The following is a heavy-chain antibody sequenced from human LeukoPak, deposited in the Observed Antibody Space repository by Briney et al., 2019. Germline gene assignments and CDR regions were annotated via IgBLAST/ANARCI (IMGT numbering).Heavy chain of an antibody. J-gene: IGHJ4*02. Sequence: GGSLRLSCAASGFTFSSYWMSWVRQAPGKGLEWVSGTNWDGGRTGYADSVKGRFTISRDNAKNSLYLQMNSLRVEDTAMYYCARDGLRRPPTPYCGGDCPLDYWGQGTLVSVSS. CDR1: GFTFSSYW. V-gene: IGHV3-20*04. CDR3: ARDGLRRPPTPYCGGDCPLDY. D-gene: IGHD2-21*02. CDR2: TNWDGGRT.